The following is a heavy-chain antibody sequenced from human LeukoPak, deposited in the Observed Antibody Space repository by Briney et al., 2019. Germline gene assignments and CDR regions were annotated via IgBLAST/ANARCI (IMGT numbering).Heavy chain of an antibody. D-gene: IGHD5-24*01. Sequence: GGSLRLSCAVSGFTFSSYGMHWVRQAPGKGLEWVAVISYDGSNKYYADSVKGRFTISRDNSKNTLYLQMNSLRAEDTAVYYCAKDLAQLFREFDYWGQGTLVTVSS. CDR3: AKDLAQLFREFDY. CDR1: GFTFSSYG. J-gene: IGHJ4*02. CDR2: ISYDGSNK. V-gene: IGHV3-30*18.